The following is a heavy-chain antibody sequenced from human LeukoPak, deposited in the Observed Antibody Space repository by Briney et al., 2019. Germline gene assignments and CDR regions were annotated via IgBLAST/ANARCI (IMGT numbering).Heavy chain of an antibody. CDR3: ARDRRYSSDSAKVNYSYCGMDV. J-gene: IGHJ6*02. V-gene: IGHV4-39*06. CDR2: IYYSGST. Sequence: SETLSLTCTVSGGSISSGGYYWGWLRQPPGKGREWIGYIYYSGSTYYHPSLKSRVTISVDKSKNQFPLKLSSVTAADTAVHYCARDRRYSSDSAKVNYSYCGMDVWGQGTPVTVSS. D-gene: IGHD6-19*01. CDR1: GGSISSGGYY.